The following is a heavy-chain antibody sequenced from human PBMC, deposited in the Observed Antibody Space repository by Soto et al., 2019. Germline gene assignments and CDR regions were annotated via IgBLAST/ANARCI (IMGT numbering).Heavy chain of an antibody. D-gene: IGHD4-17*01. V-gene: IGHV4-61*01. CDR1: GGSVSSGSYY. Sequence: QVQLQESGPGLVKPSETLSLTCTVSGGSVSSGSYYWSWIRQPPGKGLEWIGYIYYSGSTNYNPSLKSRVTISVDTSKNQFSLKLSSVTAADTAVYYCARGLMTTVADDAFDIWVQGTMVTVSS. CDR3: ARGLMTTVADDAFDI. J-gene: IGHJ3*02. CDR2: IYYSGST.